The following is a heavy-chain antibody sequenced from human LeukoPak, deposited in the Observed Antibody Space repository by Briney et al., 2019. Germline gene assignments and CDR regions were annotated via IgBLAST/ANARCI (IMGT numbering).Heavy chain of an antibody. D-gene: IGHD5-18*01. CDR3: ARALIQLLRGWFDP. V-gene: IGHV1-2*02. Sequence: ASVKVSCKASGYTFTGYYMHWVRQAPGQGLEWMGWINPNSGGTNYAQKFQGRVTMTRDTAISTAYMELSRLRSDHTAVYYCARALIQLLRGWFDPWGQGTLVTVSS. CDR2: INPNSGGT. CDR1: GYTFTGYY. J-gene: IGHJ5*02.